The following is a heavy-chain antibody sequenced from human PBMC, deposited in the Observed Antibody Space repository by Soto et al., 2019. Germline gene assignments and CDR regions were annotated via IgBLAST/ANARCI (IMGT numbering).Heavy chain of an antibody. Sequence: GGSLRLSCAASGFTFSIYAMSWVRQAPGKGLEWVSAISGSGGSTYYADSVKGRFTISRDNSKNTLYLQMNSLRAEDTAVYYCAKQWLPAVWYYYYGMDVWGQGTTVTVSS. J-gene: IGHJ6*02. D-gene: IGHD5-18*01. CDR1: GFTFSIYA. CDR3: AKQWLPAVWYYYYGMDV. V-gene: IGHV3-23*01. CDR2: ISGSGGST.